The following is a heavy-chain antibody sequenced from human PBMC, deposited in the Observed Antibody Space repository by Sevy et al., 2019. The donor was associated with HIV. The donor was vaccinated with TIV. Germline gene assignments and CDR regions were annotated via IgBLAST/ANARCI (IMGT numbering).Heavy chain of an antibody. CDR1: GFIFSNYA. Sequence: GGSLGLSCAASGFIFSNYAIHWVRRAPGKGLEWVAVISYDGSNKHYAASVKGRFTISRDNSRNTLFLQMNSLRLDDTAVYYCARDPTFSSDTRGYYPFDSWGQGTLVTVSS. CDR2: ISYDGSNK. D-gene: IGHD3-22*01. CDR3: ARDPTFSSDTRGYYPFDS. J-gene: IGHJ4*02. V-gene: IGHV3-30*04.